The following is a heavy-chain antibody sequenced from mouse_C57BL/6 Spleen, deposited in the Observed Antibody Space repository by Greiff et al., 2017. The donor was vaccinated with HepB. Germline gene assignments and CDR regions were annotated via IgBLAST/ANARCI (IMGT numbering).Heavy chain of an antibody. V-gene: IGHV1-69*01. J-gene: IGHJ1*03. CDR2: IDPSDSYT. D-gene: IGHD2-1*01. CDR1: GYTFTSYW. Sequence: QVQLQQPGAELVMPGASVKLSCKASGYTFTSYWMHWVKQRPGQGLEWIGEIDPSDSYTNYNQKFKGKSTLTVDKSSSTAYMQLSSLTSEDSAVYYCARSYGNYAGWYFDVWGTGTTVTVSS. CDR3: ARSYGNYAGWYFDV.